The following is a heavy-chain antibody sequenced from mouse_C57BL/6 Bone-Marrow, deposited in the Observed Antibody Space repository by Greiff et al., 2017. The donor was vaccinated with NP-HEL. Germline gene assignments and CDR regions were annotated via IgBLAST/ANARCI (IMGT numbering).Heavy chain of an antibody. D-gene: IGHD1-1*01. CDR1: GYAFSSSW. J-gene: IGHJ1*03. V-gene: IGHV1-82*01. CDR2: IYPGDGDT. CDR3: ARYYYGSSTYWYFDV. Sequence: VQLQESGPELVKPGASVKISCKASGYAFSSSWMNWVKQRPGKGLEWIGRIYPGDGDTNYNGKFKGKATLTADKSSSTAYMQLSSLTSEDSAVYVSARYYYGSSTYWYFDVWGKGTTVTVSS.